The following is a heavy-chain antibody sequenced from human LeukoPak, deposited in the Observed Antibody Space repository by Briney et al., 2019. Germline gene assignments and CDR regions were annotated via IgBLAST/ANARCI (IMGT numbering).Heavy chain of an antibody. J-gene: IGHJ4*02. CDR3: AREGPLSCSGGSCYAR. CDR2: ISYSGST. CDR1: GGSINSYH. D-gene: IGHD2-15*01. V-gene: IGHV4-59*01. Sequence: PSETLSLTCTVSGGSINSYHWSWIRQPPGKGLEWIGYISYSGSTNYNPSLKSRVTISVDTSKNKFSQKRRAVAAADTAVYYCAREGPLSCSGGSCYARWGQGTLVTVSS.